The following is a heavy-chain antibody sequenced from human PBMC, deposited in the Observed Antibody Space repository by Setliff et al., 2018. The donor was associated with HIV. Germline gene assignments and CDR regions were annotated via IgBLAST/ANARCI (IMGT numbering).Heavy chain of an antibody. J-gene: IGHJ5*02. Sequence: PSETLSLTCAVSGVSISSQYWSWIRQPPGKGLEWIGFIYYNVNNNYNPSLKSRVSISVDTSKNQFSLNLTSVSAADTAVYYCARFYGNYETDNWFDPWGHGILVTVSS. CDR1: GVSISSQY. V-gene: IGHV4-59*11. CDR2: IYYNVNN. D-gene: IGHD3-3*01. CDR3: ARFYGNYETDNWFDP.